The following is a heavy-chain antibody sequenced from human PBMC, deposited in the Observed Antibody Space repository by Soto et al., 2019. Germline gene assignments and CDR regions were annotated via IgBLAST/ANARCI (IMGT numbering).Heavy chain of an antibody. CDR2: LYSGGGT. CDR3: ARSVAGTIDY. Sequence: EVPLVESGGGLIQPGGSLRLSCAASGFTVSNHYMSWVRQAPGKGLEWASILYSGGGTYYADSVRGRFTISRDNSENTVYLQMNSLRAEDTALYHCARSVAGTIDYWGQGTLVTVSS. CDR1: GFTVSNHY. J-gene: IGHJ4*02. V-gene: IGHV3-53*01.